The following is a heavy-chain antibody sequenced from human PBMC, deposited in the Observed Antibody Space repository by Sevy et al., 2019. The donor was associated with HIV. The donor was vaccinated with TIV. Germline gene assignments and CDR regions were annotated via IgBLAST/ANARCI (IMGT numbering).Heavy chain of an antibody. V-gene: IGHV3-21*01. CDR2: ISSSSSYI. Sequence: GESLKISCAASGFTFSSYSMNWVRQAPGKGLEWVSSISSSSSYIYYADSVKGRITISRDNAKNSLYLQMNSLRAEDTAVYYWARGGEYYDSSGITDYWGQGTLVTVSS. CDR1: GFTFSSYS. J-gene: IGHJ4*02. D-gene: IGHD3-22*01. CDR3: ARGGEYYDSSGITDY.